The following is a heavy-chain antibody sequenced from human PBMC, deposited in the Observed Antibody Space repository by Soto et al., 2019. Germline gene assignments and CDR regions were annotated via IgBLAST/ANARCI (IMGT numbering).Heavy chain of an antibody. Sequence: EVQLLESGGGLVQPGGSLTLSCAASGFTFNNYAMNWVRQAPGKGLEWVSAISGSGDKTYYADSVKGRFTISRDISKNMGYLQMNSLRADDTAVYYCAKVGERVRYYFDYWGQGTLVTVSS. J-gene: IGHJ4*02. CDR1: GFTFNNYA. D-gene: IGHD3-16*01. CDR2: ISGSGDKT. CDR3: AKVGERVRYYFDY. V-gene: IGHV3-23*01.